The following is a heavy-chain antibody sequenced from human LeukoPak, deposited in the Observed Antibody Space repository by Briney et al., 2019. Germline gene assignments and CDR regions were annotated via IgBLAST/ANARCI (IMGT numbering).Heavy chain of an antibody. Sequence: ASVKVSCKASGYTFTGYYMHWVRQAPGQGLEWMGWINPNSGGTNYAQKFQGRVTMTRDTSISTAYMELSRLRSDDTAVYYCATTYYYDSSGLNWFDPWGQGTLVTVSS. D-gene: IGHD3-22*01. V-gene: IGHV1-2*02. CDR3: ATTYYYDSSGLNWFDP. CDR2: INPNSGGT. J-gene: IGHJ5*02. CDR1: GYTFTGYY.